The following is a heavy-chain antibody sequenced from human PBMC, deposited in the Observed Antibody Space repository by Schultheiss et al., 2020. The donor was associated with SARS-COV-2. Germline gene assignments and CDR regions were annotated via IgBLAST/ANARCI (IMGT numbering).Heavy chain of an antibody. CDR3: ARAAALGSYYYYGMDV. CDR1: GFTFSSYS. CDR2: ISSTSSYI. Sequence: GGSLRLSCAASGFTFSSYSMNWVRQAPGKGLEWVSSISSTSSYIYYADSVKGRFTISRDNSKNTLYLQMNSLRAEDTAVYYCARAAALGSYYYYGMDVWGQGTTVTVSS. J-gene: IGHJ6*02. D-gene: IGHD6-13*01. V-gene: IGHV3-21*01.